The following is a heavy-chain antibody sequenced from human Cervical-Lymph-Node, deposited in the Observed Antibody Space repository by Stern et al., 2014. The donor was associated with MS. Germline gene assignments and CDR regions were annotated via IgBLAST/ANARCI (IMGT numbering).Heavy chain of an antibody. V-gene: IGHV3-53*01. CDR2: ITNVGST. CDR3: ARDTSSPERSDW. D-gene: IGHD1-1*01. J-gene: IGHJ4*02. Sequence: EVQLVQSGGGVIQPGGSLRLSCTASGFTVSRDYMTWVRQAPGKGLEWVSLITNVGSTFYTDSCKGRFTISRDDSKNTVYLHMTSLRAEDTAMYYCARDTSSPERSDWWGQGTLVPVSS. CDR1: GFTVSRDY.